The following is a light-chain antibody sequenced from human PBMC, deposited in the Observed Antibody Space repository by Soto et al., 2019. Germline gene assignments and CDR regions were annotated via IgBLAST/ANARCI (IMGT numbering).Light chain of an antibody. J-gene: IGKJ1*01. V-gene: IGKV3-20*01. CDR3: QHYGGSPRT. Sequence: EIVLTQSPGTLSLSPGERATLSCRASQSVAGSYLAWYQQKPGQAPRLLIYCASSRATGIPDRFSGSGSGADFALTVSRLEPEDFAVYYCQHYGGSPRTFGQGTKVEIK. CDR1: QSVAGSY. CDR2: CAS.